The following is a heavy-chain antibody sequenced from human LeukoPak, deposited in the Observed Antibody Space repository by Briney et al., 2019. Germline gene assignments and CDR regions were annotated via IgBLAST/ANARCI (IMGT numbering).Heavy chain of an antibody. D-gene: IGHD5-18*01. CDR2: ISSSGSTI. CDR1: GFTFSDYY. J-gene: IGHJ4*02. CDR3: ASVDRAMVGDY. Sequence: GGSLRLSGAASGFTFSDYYMSWIRQAPGKGLEWVSYISSSGSTIYYADSVKGRSTISRDNAKNSLYLQMNSLRAEDTAVYYCASVDRAMVGDYWGQGTLVTVSS. V-gene: IGHV3-11*01.